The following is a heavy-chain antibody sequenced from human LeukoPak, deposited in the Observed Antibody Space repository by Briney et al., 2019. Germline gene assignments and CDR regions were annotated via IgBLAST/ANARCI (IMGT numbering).Heavy chain of an antibody. V-gene: IGHV4-59*12. J-gene: IGHJ4*02. Sequence: PSETLSLTCTISGGSISSYYWSWIRQPPGKGLEWIGYIYYTGSTNHNPSLKSRVTMSVDTSKNQFSLKLSSVTAADTAVYYCAGNYYDSSGYYGPFDYWGQGTLVTVSS. CDR2: IYYTGST. CDR1: GGSISSYY. D-gene: IGHD3-22*01. CDR3: AGNYYDSSGYYGPFDY.